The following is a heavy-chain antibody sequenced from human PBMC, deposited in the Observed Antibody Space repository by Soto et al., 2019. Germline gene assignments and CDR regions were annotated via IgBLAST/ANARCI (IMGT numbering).Heavy chain of an antibody. CDR1: GGSFSGYY. D-gene: IGHD6-6*01. CDR2: INHSGST. J-gene: IGHJ4*02. V-gene: IGHV4-34*01. CDR3: ARVGAARPRRYFDY. Sequence: SETLSLTCAVYGGSFSGYYWSWIRQPPGKGLEWIGEINHSGSTNYNPSLKSRVTISVDASKNQFSLKLSSVTAADTAVYYCARVGAARPRRYFDYWGQGTLVTVSS.